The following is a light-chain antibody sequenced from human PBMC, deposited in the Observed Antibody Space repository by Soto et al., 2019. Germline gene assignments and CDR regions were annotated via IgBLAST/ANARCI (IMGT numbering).Light chain of an antibody. CDR3: QQYNIYPLT. CDR1: QDINSY. Sequence: DVQMTQSPSSLSASVGDRVTITCRASQDINSYLAWYQQKPGNAPKSLIYAASSLQTGVPSRFSGSESGTDFTLTISNLQREDSATYYCQQYNIYPLTFGGGTKVEIK. CDR2: AAS. V-gene: IGKV1D-16*01. J-gene: IGKJ4*01.